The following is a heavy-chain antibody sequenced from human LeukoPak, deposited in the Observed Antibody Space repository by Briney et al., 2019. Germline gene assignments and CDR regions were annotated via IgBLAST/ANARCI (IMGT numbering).Heavy chain of an antibody. V-gene: IGHV1-3*01. Sequence: ASVKASCKASGYTFTNYAMHWVRQAPGQRLEWMGWINAGNGNTKYSEKFQGRVTISRDTTASTAYMELSSLRSEDTAVYYCARDLSSGWSFDYWGQGTLVTVSS. D-gene: IGHD6-19*01. CDR1: GYTFTNYA. CDR2: INAGNGNT. J-gene: IGHJ4*02. CDR3: ARDLSSGWSFDY.